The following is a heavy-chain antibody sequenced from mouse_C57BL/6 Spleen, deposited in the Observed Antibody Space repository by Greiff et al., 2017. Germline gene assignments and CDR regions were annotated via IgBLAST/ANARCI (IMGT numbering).Heavy chain of an antibody. V-gene: IGHV1-61*01. CDR2: IYPSDSET. CDR3: SKYGDYVWIYGPHFDY. D-gene: IGHD2-4*01. Sequence: QVQLQQPGAELVRPGSSVKLSCKASGYTFTSYWMDWVKQRPGQGLEWIGNIYPSDSETHYNQKFKDKATLTVDQSSSTAYMPLSSLTSEDSAVSYCSKYGDYVWIYGPHFDYWGQGTTLTVSS. J-gene: IGHJ2*01. CDR1: GYTFTSYW.